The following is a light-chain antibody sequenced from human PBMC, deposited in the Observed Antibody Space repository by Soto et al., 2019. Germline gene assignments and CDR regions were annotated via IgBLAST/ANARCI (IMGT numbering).Light chain of an antibody. J-gene: IGKJ3*01. CDR2: GAS. CDR3: QQYGSSPPT. CDR1: QSVSSSY. V-gene: IGKV3-20*01. Sequence: EIVLAQSPGALSLSPVLGSTFSCKASQSVSSSYLAWYQQKPGQAPRLLIYGASSRATGIPDRFSGSGSGTDFTLTISRLEPEDFAVYYCQQYGSSPPTFGPGTKVDIK.